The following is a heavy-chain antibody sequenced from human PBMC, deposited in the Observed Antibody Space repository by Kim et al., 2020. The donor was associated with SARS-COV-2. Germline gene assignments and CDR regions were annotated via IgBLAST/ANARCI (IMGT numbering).Heavy chain of an antibody. CDR2: ISSSSSTI. J-gene: IGHJ4*02. CDR3: ARVFNDGDYGEDY. V-gene: IGHV3-48*04. CDR1: GFTFSSYS. D-gene: IGHD4-17*01. Sequence: GGSLRLSCAASGFTFSSYSMNWVRQAPGKGLEWVSYISSSSSTIYYADSVKGRFTISRDNAKNSLYLQMNSLRAEDTAVYYCARVFNDGDYGEDYWGQGTLVTVSS.